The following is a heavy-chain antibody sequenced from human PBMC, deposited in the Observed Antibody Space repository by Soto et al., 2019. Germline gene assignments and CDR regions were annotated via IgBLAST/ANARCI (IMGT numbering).Heavy chain of an antibody. CDR1: EDTFSSYA. CDR3: AGESAYGGNPLAFLY. CDR2: IIPFFNTP. D-gene: IGHD1-26*01. Sequence: QVQLVQSGAEVKRPGSSVRVSCKASEDTFSSYAISWVRQAPGQGLDWMGGIIPFFNTPNYAKKFQGRVTITADESTSTAYMELSSLRSEDTAIYYCAGESAYGGNPLAFLYWGQGTLVTVSS. J-gene: IGHJ4*02. V-gene: IGHV1-69*01.